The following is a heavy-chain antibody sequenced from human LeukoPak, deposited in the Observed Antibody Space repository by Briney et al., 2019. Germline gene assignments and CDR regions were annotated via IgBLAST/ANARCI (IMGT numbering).Heavy chain of an antibody. CDR2: ISAYNGNT. CDR3: AREVQQWLANLDY. CDR1: GYTFTSYG. D-gene: IGHD6-19*01. V-gene: IGHV1-18*01. Sequence: ASVKVSCKASGYTFTSYGISWVRQAPGQGLEWMGWISAYNGNTNYAQKLQGRVTMTTDTSTSTDYMELRSLRSDDTAVYYCAREVQQWLANLDYWGQGTLVTVSS. J-gene: IGHJ4*02.